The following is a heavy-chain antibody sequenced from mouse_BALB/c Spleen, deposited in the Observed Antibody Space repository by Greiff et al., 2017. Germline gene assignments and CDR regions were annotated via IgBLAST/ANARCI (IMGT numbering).Heavy chain of an antibody. D-gene: IGHD1-1*01. J-gene: IGHJ1*01. Sequence: QVQLKESGPGLVAPSQSLSITCTVSGFSLTSYGVHWVRQPPGKGLEWLGVIWAGGSTNYNSALMSRLSISKDNSKSQVFLKMNSLQTDDTAMYYCARGPVYGSSPWYFDVWGAGTTVTVAS. V-gene: IGHV2-9*02. CDR1: GFSLTSYG. CDR2: IWAGGST. CDR3: ARGPVYGSSPWYFDV.